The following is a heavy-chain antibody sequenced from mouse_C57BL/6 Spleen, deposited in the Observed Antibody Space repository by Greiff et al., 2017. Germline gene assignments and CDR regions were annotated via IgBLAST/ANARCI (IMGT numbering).Heavy chain of an antibody. CDR2: IDPETGGT. J-gene: IGHJ1*03. CDR1: GYTFTDYE. D-gene: IGHD2-1*01. CDR3: TKIYYGNYRYFDV. V-gene: IGHV1-15*01. Sequence: QVQLQQSGAELVRPGASVTLSCKASGYTFTDYEMHWVKQTPVHGLEWIGAIDPETGGTAYNQKFKGKAILTADKSSSTAYMELRSLTSEDSAVYYCTKIYYGNYRYFDVWGTGTTVTVSS.